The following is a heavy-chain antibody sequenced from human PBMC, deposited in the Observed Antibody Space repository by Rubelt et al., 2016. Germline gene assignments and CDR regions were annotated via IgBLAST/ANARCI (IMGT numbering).Heavy chain of an antibody. CDR2: FDGEDGET. Sequence: QVQLVQSGAVLKKPGASVKVSCKVSGDTLSVFSIHWVRQAPGKGLEWMGGFDGEDGETVYAKNSQGRLIMTEDTSTDTAYMELSRLTSADTAVYYCSTADSSSWYDATDTWGQGTMVTVSS. CDR3: STADSSSWYDATDT. CDR1: GDTLSVFS. J-gene: IGHJ3*02. D-gene: IGHD6-13*01. V-gene: IGHV1-24*01.